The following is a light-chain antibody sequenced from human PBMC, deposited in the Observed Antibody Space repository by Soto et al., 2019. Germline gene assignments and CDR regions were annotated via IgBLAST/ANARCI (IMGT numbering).Light chain of an antibody. CDR3: AAWDDSLNGPL. CDR1: SSNIGGNT. Sequence: QSVLTQPPSASGTPGQRVTTSCSGTSSNIGGNTVSWYQHLPGTAPKLLIYSNNQPPSGLTDRFSGFKSGTSASLAISGLQSEDEADYYCAAWDDSLNGPLFGGGTKLTVL. CDR2: SNN. J-gene: IGLJ2*01. V-gene: IGLV1-44*01.